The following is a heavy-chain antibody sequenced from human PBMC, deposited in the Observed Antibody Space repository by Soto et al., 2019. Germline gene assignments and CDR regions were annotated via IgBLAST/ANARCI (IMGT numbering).Heavy chain of an antibody. J-gene: IGHJ4*02. V-gene: IGHV3-48*03. CDR3: ARNMPAGNPMEFDS. D-gene: IGHD6-13*01. CDR1: GFVFSDYE. CDR2: ISKSGDPT. Sequence: EVQLVQSGGGLERPGGSLRLSCGASGFVFSDYEMNWVRQAPGKGLEWISYISKSGDPTYYSDSVRGRFIVSRDNGKNFLFLQMTTLRVEDTAVYYFARNMPAGNPMEFDSWGQGTLVTVS.